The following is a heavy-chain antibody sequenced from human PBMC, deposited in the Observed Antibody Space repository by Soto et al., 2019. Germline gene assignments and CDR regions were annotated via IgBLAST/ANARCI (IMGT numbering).Heavy chain of an antibody. CDR1: GGSISSSSYY. CDR3: ARQIYDSSGYYYAY. V-gene: IGHV4-39*01. CDR2: IYSLGNT. J-gene: IGHJ4*02. D-gene: IGHD3-22*01. Sequence: QLQLKESGPGLVKPSETLSLTCTVSGGSISSSSYYWGWIRQPPGQGLEWLGTIYSLGNTYYNPSLKSRVTISVDKSKSQLFLKLSSVTAPDTAVYYCARQIYDSSGYYYAYWGQGSLGTVSS.